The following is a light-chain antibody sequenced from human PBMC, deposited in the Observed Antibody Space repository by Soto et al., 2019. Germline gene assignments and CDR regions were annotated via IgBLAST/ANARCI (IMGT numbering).Light chain of an antibody. CDR1: QTINTY. CDR3: QQSYRAPLT. J-gene: IGKJ3*01. CDR2: AAS. V-gene: IGKV1-39*01. Sequence: DSHMTQSPSSLSASVGDIVNSTRPQSQTINTYLNWYQQKPGKAPKLLIHAASSLQSGVPSRFSGSGSGTDFTLTISSLQPEDFATYSCQQSYRAPLTFGPGTKVDIK.